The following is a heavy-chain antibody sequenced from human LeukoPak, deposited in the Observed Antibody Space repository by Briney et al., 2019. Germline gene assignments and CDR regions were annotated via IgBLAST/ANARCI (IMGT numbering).Heavy chain of an antibody. D-gene: IGHD6-13*01. Sequence: SETLSLTCAVYGGSFSGYYWSWIRQPPGKGLEWIGEINHSGSTNYNPSLRSRVTISVDTSKNQFSLKLSSVTAADTAVYYCAGIIAAAGSEWGRGTLVTVSS. J-gene: IGHJ4*02. CDR2: INHSGST. CDR3: AGIIAAAGSE. V-gene: IGHV4-34*01. CDR1: GGSFSGYY.